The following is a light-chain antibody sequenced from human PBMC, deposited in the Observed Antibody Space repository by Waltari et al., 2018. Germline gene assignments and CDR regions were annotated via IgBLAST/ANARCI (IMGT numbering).Light chain of an antibody. Sequence: DIQMTQSPSTLSASVGDRVTITCRASQNINSWLAWYQQKPGKAPKLLIYKASSLESGVPSRCSGSGSGTEFTLTISSLQPDDLATYYCQQYESDSPFTFGPGTKVDIK. J-gene: IGKJ3*01. CDR3: QQYESDSPFT. V-gene: IGKV1-5*03. CDR2: KAS. CDR1: QNINSW.